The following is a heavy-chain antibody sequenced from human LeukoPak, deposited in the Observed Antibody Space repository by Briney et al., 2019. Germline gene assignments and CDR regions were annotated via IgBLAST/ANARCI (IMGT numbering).Heavy chain of an antibody. CDR1: GFTFSRYG. J-gene: IGHJ4*02. CDR3: AKDEHYYDSSGYADY. D-gene: IGHD3-22*01. CDR2: ISYDGSDK. Sequence: GGSLRLSCAASGFTFSRYGMHWVRQAPGKGLEWVAVISYDGSDKYYADSVRGRFTIPRDNSKNTLYLQMNSLGAEDTAVYYCAKDEHYYDSSGYADYWGQGTLVSVSS. V-gene: IGHV3-30*18.